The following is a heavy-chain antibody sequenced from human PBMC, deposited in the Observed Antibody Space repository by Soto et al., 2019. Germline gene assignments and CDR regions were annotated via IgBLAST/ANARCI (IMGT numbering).Heavy chain of an antibody. D-gene: IGHD6-6*01. CDR1: GDRVSSNSAA. CDR3: ARGQTRPEYSSSSFDY. CDR2: TYYRSKRYN. V-gene: IGHV6-1*01. Sequence: QSQTLSLTCAISGDRVSSNSAAWNWIRQSPSRGLEWLGRTYYRSKRYNDYAGSVKSRITINPDTSKNQFSLQLNYVTPEDTAVYYCARGQTRPEYSSSSFDYWGQGTLVTVSS. J-gene: IGHJ4*02.